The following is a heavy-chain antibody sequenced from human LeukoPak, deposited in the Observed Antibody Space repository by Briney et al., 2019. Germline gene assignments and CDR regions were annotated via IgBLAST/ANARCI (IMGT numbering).Heavy chain of an antibody. J-gene: IGHJ4*02. CDR3: AREIVGAMALGY. V-gene: IGHV3-53*01. Sequence: GGSLRLSCAASGFTVSSNYMSWVRQAPGKGLEWVSILYSGGTTYYADSVKGRFTISRDNSKNTLYPQMNSLRAEDTAVYYCAREIVGAMALGYWGQGTLVTVSS. CDR2: LYSGGTT. D-gene: IGHD1-26*01. CDR1: GFTVSSNY.